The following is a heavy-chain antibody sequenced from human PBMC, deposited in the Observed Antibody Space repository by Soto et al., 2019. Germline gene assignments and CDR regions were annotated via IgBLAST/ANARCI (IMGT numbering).Heavy chain of an antibody. Sequence: GPTLVNPTHTLTLTCTFSGFSLSTSVVGVGWIRQPPGKALEWLALIYWNDDKRYSPSLKSRLTITKDTSKNQVVLTMTNMDPVDTAKYYCEHRSMIVGFPPGGYVWGQGTKVTVYS. D-gene: IGHD3-22*01. CDR3: EHRSMIVGFPPGGYV. J-gene: IGHJ6*02. CDR1: GFSLSTSVVG. CDR2: IYWNDDK. V-gene: IGHV2-5*01.